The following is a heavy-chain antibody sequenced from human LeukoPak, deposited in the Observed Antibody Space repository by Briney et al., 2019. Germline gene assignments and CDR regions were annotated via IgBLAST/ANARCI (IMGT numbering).Heavy chain of an antibody. CDR2: INWNGGST. D-gene: IGHD2-2*01. CDR3: ARGGARGYCSSTSCYFVY. CDR1: GFTFDDYG. J-gene: IGHJ4*02. V-gene: IGHV3-20*04. Sequence: SGGSLRLSCAASGFTFDDYGMSWVRQAPGKGLEWVSGINWNGGSTGYADSVKGRFTISRDNAKNSLYLRMNSLRAEDTALYYCARGGARGYCSSTSCYFVYWGQGTLVTVSS.